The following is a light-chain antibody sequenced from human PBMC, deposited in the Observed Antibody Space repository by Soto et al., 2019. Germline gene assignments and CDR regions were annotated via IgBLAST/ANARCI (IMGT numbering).Light chain of an antibody. V-gene: IGKV3-15*01. CDR1: QSVSSN. CDR3: EQYNNWPRT. J-gene: IGKJ1*01. CDR2: GAS. Sequence: EIVMTQSPATLSVSPGERATHSCRPSQSVSSNLAWYQQKPGQAPRLLIYGASTRATGIPARFSGSGSGTEFTLTISSLQSEDFAVYYCEQYNNWPRTFGQGTKV.